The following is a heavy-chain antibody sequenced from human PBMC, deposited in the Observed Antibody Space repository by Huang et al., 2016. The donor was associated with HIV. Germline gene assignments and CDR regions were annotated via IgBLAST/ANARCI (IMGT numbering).Heavy chain of an antibody. V-gene: IGHV3-21*01. J-gene: IGHJ5*02. Sequence: EVQLVESGGGLVKPGGSLRLSCAASGFTTTTCIMSWVRQAPGRGRQGVASINVPRTQIYYADSVEGRFTISRDKTRNALYLQLNSLRAEDTAVYYCVRIGYGENSYGSGYFDPWGQGTLVAVSS. D-gene: IGHD4-17*01. CDR1: GFTTTTCI. CDR2: INVPRTQI. CDR3: VRIGYGENSYGSGYFDP.